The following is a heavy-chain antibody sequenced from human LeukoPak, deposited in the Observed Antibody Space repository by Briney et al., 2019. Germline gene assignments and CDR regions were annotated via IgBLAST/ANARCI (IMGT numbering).Heavy chain of an antibody. Sequence: PSETLSLTCTVSGGSISSYYWSWIRQPPGKGLEWIGYIYYSGSTNYNPSLKSRVTISVDTSKNQFSLKLSSATAADTAVYYCARAGNLVIKDYYYYYYMDVWGKGTTVTVSS. CDR3: ARAGNLVIKDYYYYYYMDV. CDR1: GGSISSYY. CDR2: IYYSGST. D-gene: IGHD3-9*01. V-gene: IGHV4-59*01. J-gene: IGHJ6*03.